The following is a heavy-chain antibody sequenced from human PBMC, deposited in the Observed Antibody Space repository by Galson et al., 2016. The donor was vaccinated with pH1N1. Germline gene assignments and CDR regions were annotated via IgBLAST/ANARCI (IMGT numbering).Heavy chain of an antibody. V-gene: IGHV4-34*01. J-gene: IGHJ3*02. D-gene: IGHD6-19*01. CDR2: ISHSGRS. CDR3: ARHSTSGFPGIEVAARRRPFDI. CDR1: GGSFSGHY. Sequence: ETLSLTCALYGGSFSGHYWSWIRQSPGKGLEWIGEISHSGRSDYNPSLEGRVTVSIATSMNQFSLNLMSVAAADTAVYYCARHSTSGFPGIEVAARRRPFDIWGPGTMVIVSS.